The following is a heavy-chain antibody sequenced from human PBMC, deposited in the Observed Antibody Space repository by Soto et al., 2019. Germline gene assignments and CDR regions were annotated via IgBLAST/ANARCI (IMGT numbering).Heavy chain of an antibody. D-gene: IGHD3-22*01. CDR1: GGSFSDYA. CDR2: IIPMLGIA. J-gene: IGHJ6*02. V-gene: IGHV1-69*01. CDR3: ARDGDYYDSSGFQRDYHYYGMDV. Sequence: QVQLVQSGAEVKKPGSSVKVSCQASGGSFSDYAISWVRQAPGQGLEWMGGIIPMLGIADNAQKCQGRVKITADEYTSTVYMELSSLRSEETAVYYCARDGDYYDSSGFQRDYHYYGMDVWGQGKTVTVAS.